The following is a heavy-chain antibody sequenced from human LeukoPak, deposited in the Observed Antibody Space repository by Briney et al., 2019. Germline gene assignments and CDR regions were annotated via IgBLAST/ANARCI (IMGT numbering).Heavy chain of an antibody. Sequence: PSETLSLTCTVSGGSISSGGYYWSWIRQHPGKGLEWIGYIYYSGSAYYNPSLKSRVTISVDTSKNQFSLKLSSVTAADTAVYYCAREIGDWFDPWGQGTLVTVSS. J-gene: IGHJ5*02. CDR2: IYYSGSA. V-gene: IGHV4-31*03. CDR3: AREIGDWFDP. CDR1: GGSISSGGYY. D-gene: IGHD3-10*01.